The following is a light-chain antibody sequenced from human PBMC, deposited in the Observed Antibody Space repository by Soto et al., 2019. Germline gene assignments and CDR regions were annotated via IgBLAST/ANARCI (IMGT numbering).Light chain of an antibody. V-gene: IGKV3-15*01. CDR1: QSVGSS. CDR2: DAS. J-gene: IGKJ5*01. Sequence: EIVMTQSPAPLSLSPGERATLSCRASQSVGSSLAWYQQKPGQAPRLLIYDASTRATGIPARFSGSGSGTEFTLTISSLQSEDFAVYYCQQYNNWPPITFGQGTRLEIK. CDR3: QQYNNWPPIT.